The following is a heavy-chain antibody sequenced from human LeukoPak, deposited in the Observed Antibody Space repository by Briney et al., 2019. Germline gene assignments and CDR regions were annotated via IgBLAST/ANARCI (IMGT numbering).Heavy chain of an antibody. J-gene: IGHJ4*02. CDR2: ISSSSSYI. CDR3: ARDHSYDSSGYPADY. D-gene: IGHD3-22*01. CDR1: GFTFSSYS. V-gene: IGHV3-21*01. Sequence: GGSLRLSCAASGFTFSSYSMNWVRQAPGKGLEGVSSISSSSSYIYYADSVKGRFTISRDNAKNSLYLQMNSLRAEDTAVYYCARDHSYDSSGYPADYWGQGTLVTVSS.